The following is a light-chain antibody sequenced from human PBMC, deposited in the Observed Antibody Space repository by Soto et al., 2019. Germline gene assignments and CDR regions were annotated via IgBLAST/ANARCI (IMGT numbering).Light chain of an antibody. CDR3: QQYGSSQYT. CDR1: QSVNNNY. J-gene: IGKJ2*01. V-gene: IGKV3-20*01. Sequence: EIVLTQSPGTLSLSPGERATPSCRASQSVNNNYLAWYQQKPGQAPRLLIYGASSRATGIPDRFSGSGSGTEFTLTISRLEPEDFAVYYCQQYGSSQYTFGQGTKLEIK. CDR2: GAS.